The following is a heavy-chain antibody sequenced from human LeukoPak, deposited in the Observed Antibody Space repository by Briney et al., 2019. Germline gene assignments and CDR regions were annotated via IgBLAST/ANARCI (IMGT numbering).Heavy chain of an antibody. V-gene: IGHV3-7*01. J-gene: IGHJ5*02. D-gene: IGHD6-19*01. CDR3: ARTEQWTNWFDP. CDR1: GFSFSSSW. CDR2: IKQDESEK. Sequence: PGGSLRLSCAASGFSFSSSWMSWVRQAPGKGLEWVANIKQDESEKYYVDSVRGRFTISRDNAKNSLYSQMSSLRVEDTAVYYCARTEQWTNWFDPWGQGTLVTVSS.